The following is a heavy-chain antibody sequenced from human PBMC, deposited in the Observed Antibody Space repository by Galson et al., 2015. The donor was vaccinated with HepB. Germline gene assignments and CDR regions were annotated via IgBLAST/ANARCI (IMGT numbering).Heavy chain of an antibody. Sequence: TLSLTCTVSGGSITGYYWSWIRQHPGKGLEWIGYTHYSGSTYYNPSLRGRLTISEGMSKNQFSLKLSSVTAADTAIYYCARGSEDNYGSFDYWGQGTLVTVSS. CDR3: ARGSEDNYGSFDY. CDR2: THYSGST. J-gene: IGHJ4*02. D-gene: IGHD3-10*01. V-gene: IGHV4-31*03. CDR1: GGSITGYY.